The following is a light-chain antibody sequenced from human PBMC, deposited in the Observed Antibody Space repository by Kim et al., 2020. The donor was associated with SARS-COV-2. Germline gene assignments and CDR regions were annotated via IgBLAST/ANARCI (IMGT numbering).Light chain of an antibody. J-gene: IGLJ3*02. CDR1: SSAVGGYTY. V-gene: IGLV2-8*01. CDR3: SSYAGSNNWV. CDR2: EVS. Sequence: GQSVTISSTGTSSAVGGYTYVSWYHHHPGTAPKLMIYEVSQRPSGVPDRFSGSKSGNTASLTVSGLQAEDEADYNCSSYAGSNNWVFGGGTQLTVL.